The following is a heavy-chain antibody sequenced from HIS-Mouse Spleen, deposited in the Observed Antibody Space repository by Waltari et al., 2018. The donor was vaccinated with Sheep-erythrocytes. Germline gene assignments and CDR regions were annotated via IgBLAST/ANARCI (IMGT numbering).Heavy chain of an antibody. D-gene: IGHD1-1*01. J-gene: IGHJ2*01. V-gene: IGHV3-30*18. Sequence: QVQLVESGGGVVQPGRSLRLSCAASGFTFSSYGMQWVRQAPGKGVEGVAVISYDGSNKYYADAGKCRCTISRDKSKNTLYLQMNSLRAEDTAVYYCAKVRTVNYWYFDLWGRGTLVTVSS. CDR3: AKVRTVNYWYFDL. CDR2: ISYDGSNK. CDR1: GFTFSSYG.